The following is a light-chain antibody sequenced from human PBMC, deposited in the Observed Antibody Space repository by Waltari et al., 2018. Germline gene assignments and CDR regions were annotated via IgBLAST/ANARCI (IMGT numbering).Light chain of an antibody. V-gene: IGLV2-14*03. CDR3: CSYTSSTTLYV. Sequence: QSALTQPASVSGSPGQSITISCTGNTSDVGGYMSVSWYQHHADKAPRLMIFDVSHRPSGVSSRFSGSKSGNTASLTISGLQVEDEADYYCCSYTSSTTLYVFGTGTRVTVL. J-gene: IGLJ1*01. CDR2: DVS. CDR1: TSDVGGYMS.